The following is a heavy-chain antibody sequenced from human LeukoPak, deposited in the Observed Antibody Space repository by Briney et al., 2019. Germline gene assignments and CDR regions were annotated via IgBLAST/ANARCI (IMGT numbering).Heavy chain of an antibody. V-gene: IGHV1-18*01. Sequence: ASVKVSCKASGYTFTSYGISWARQAPGQGLEWMGWISAYNGNTNYAQKLQGRVTMTTDTSTSTAYMELRSLRSDDTAVYYCARDGAPYDYVWGSYRYPDYFDYWGQGTLVTVSS. CDR2: ISAYNGNT. D-gene: IGHD3-16*02. CDR3: ARDGAPYDYVWGSYRYPDYFDY. CDR1: GYTFTSYG. J-gene: IGHJ4*02.